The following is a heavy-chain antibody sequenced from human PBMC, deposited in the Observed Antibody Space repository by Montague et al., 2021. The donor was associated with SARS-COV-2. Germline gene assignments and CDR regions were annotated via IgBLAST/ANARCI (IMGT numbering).Heavy chain of an antibody. Sequence: SLRLSCAASGFTFSSYAMHWVRQAPGKGLEWVAVISYDGSNKYYADSAKGRFTISRDNSKNTLYLQMNSLRAEDTAVYYCARDIATLGRWLQVPWALYYYYGMDVWGQGTTVTVSS. CDR2: ISYDGSNK. CDR3: ARDIATLGRWLQVPWALYYYYGMDV. D-gene: IGHD5-24*01. CDR1: GFTFSSYA. J-gene: IGHJ6*02. V-gene: IGHV3-30*04.